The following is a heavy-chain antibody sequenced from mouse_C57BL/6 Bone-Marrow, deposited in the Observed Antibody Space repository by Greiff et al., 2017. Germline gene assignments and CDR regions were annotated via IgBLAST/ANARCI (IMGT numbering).Heavy chain of an antibody. J-gene: IGHJ2*01. CDR2: IDPANGNT. V-gene: IGHV14-3*01. CDR3: APSLHDGDFDY. Sequence: VQLQQSVAELVRPGASVKLSCTASGFNFKNTYMHWVKQRPEQGLEWIGRIDPANGNTKYAPKFQGKATITADTSSNTAYLQLSSLTSEDTAIYYCAPSLHDGDFDYWGQGTTLSVSS. CDR1: GFNFKNTY. D-gene: IGHD2-3*01.